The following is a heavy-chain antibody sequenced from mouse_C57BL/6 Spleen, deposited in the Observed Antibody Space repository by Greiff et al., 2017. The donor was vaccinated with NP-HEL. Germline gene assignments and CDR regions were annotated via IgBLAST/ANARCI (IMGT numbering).Heavy chain of an antibody. Sequence: EVQGVESGGGLVKPGGSLKLSCAASGFTFSDYGMHWVRQAPEKGLEWVAYISSGSSTIYYADTVKGRFTISRDNAKNTLFLQMTSLRSEDTAMYYCARRTYYSNYVGWYFDVWGTGTTVTVSS. V-gene: IGHV5-17*01. D-gene: IGHD2-5*01. CDR1: GFTFSDYG. CDR3: ARRTYYSNYVGWYFDV. CDR2: ISSGSSTI. J-gene: IGHJ1*03.